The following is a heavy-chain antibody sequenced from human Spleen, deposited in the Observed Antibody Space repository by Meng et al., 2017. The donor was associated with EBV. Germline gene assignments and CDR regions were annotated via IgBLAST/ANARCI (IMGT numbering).Heavy chain of an antibody. D-gene: IGHD6-13*01. CDR3: ARGLYSSSWEY. CDR2: IYHTGST. Sequence: QLQPQESGQGLVKPSETLSLTCTVSGGSSSADYWSWNRQPPGKGLEWIVHIYHTGSTNYNPSLKSRVTISVDTSKNQFSLKLSSVTAADTAVYYCARGLYSSSWEYWGQGTLVTVSS. V-gene: IGHV4-59*01. CDR1: GGSSSADY. J-gene: IGHJ4*02.